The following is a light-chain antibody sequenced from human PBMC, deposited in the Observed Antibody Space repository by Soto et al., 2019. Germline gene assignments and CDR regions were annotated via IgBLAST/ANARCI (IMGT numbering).Light chain of an antibody. V-gene: IGKV3-15*01. CDR1: QSVSKN. CDR2: GAS. J-gene: IGKJ5*01. CDR3: QQYSNWPT. Sequence: EILMTQSPATLSVSPGERATLSCRASQSVSKNLAWYQQRPGQAPRLLISGASTRATGIAARLSGSGSGREFTLTISSQHSEDSALYYCQQYSNWPTFGQGTRLDIK.